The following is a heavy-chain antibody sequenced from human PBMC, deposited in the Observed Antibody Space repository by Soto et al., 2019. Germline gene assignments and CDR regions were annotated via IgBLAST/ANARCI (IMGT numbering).Heavy chain of an antibody. Sequence: QMQLVQSGPEAKKPGTSVKVSCKASGFTFTSSAVQWVRQARGQRLEWIGWIVVGSGNTNYAQKFQERVTITRDMSTSTAYMELSSLRSDDTAVYYCAAHCSGGSCYFVPPFDYWGQGTLVTVSS. CDR3: AAHCSGGSCYFVPPFDY. CDR2: IVVGSGNT. V-gene: IGHV1-58*01. CDR1: GFTFTSSA. D-gene: IGHD2-15*01. J-gene: IGHJ4*02.